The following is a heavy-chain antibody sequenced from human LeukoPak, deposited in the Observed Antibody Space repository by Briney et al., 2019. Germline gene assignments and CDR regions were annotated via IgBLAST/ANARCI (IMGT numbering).Heavy chain of an antibody. Sequence: PSETLSLTCTVSGGSISSYYWSWIRQPPGKGLEWIGYIYYSGSTNYNPSLKSRVTISVDTSKNQFSLKLSSVTAADTAVYYCARSELVVYAYYYYMDVWGKGTTVTVSS. V-gene: IGHV4-59*01. CDR1: GGSISSYY. D-gene: IGHD2-8*02. CDR3: ARSELVVYAYYYYMDV. CDR2: IYYSGST. J-gene: IGHJ6*03.